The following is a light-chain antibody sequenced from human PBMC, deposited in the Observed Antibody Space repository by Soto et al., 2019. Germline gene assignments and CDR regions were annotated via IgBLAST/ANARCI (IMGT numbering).Light chain of an antibody. Sequence: ALRMTQSPSSFSASTGDRVTITCRASQDIANYVAWYQQKLGKAPNLLIYAASTLQSGVPSRFSGSGSGTDFTLTVSCLQSEDLATYYCQQYYGYPHTFGQGTKLEIK. V-gene: IGKV1-8*01. J-gene: IGKJ2*01. CDR3: QQYYGYPHT. CDR1: QDIANY. CDR2: AAS.